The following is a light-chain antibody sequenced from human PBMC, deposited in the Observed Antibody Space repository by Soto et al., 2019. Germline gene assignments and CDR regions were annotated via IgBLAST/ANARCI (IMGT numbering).Light chain of an antibody. V-gene: IGKV1-6*01. Sequence: AIQMTQSPSSLSASVGDRVTITCRASQGIRNDLGWYQQKPGKATKLLINAASTLHSGVPSRFSGSGSGTEFTLTISSLQPEDFATYQCLQDDTYQLTFGGGTKVEIK. CDR2: AAS. CDR1: QGIRND. J-gene: IGKJ4*01. CDR3: LQDDTYQLT.